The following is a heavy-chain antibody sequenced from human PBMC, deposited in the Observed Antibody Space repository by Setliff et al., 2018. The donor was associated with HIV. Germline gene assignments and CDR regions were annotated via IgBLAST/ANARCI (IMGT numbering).Heavy chain of an antibody. CDR3: ARDRFYYDSSGYPNWFDP. D-gene: IGHD3-22*01. CDR2: MNPNSGST. J-gene: IGHJ5*02. Sequence: ASVKVSCKASGYTFTSYDINWVRQATGQGLEWMGWMNPNSGSTYYADSVKGRFTISRDNSKNTLYLQMNSLRAEDTAVYYCARDRFYYDSSGYPNWFDPWGQGTLVTSPQ. CDR1: GYTFTSYD. V-gene: IGHV1-8*02.